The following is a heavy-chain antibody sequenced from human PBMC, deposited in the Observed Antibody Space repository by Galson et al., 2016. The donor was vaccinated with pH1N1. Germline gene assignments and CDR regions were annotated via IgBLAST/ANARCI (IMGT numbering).Heavy chain of an antibody. Sequence: LSLTCTVSGGSISSNDYYWTWIRQPPGKGLEWIGTIYSSGSTYDNPSLKSRVTISVDTSKNQFPLKLSSVTAADTAVYYCAREDCSSGPCPLDSWGRELWSSSPQ. D-gene: IGHD2-15*01. CDR3: AREDCSSGPCPLDS. CDR2: IYSSGST. CDR1: GGSISSNDYY. J-gene: IGHJ4*02. V-gene: IGHV4-39*06.